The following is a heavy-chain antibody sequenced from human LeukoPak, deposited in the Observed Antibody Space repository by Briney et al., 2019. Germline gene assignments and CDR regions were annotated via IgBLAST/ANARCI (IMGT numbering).Heavy chain of an antibody. J-gene: IGHJ4*02. V-gene: IGHV3-23*01. CDR2: ISGSGGST. D-gene: IGHD5-12*01. CDR1: GFTVSSNY. Sequence: GGSLRLSCAASGFTVSSNYMSWVRQAPGKGLEWVSAISGSGGSTYYADSVKGRFTISRDNSKNTLYLQMNSLRAEDTAVYYCAKASGYDSHFDYWGQGTLVTVSS. CDR3: AKASGYDSHFDY.